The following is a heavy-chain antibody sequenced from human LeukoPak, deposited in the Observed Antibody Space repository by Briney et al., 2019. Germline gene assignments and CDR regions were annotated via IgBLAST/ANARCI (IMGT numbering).Heavy chain of an antibody. J-gene: IGHJ4*02. Sequence: SVKVSCKASGDTFSSYTISWVRQAPGQGLEWTGRIIPILGIANYAQKFQGRVTITADKSTSTAYMELSSLRSEDTAVYYCAIGITGTTDYWGQGTLVTVSS. CDR2: IIPILGIA. D-gene: IGHD1-14*01. CDR3: AIGITGTTDY. CDR1: GDTFSSYT. V-gene: IGHV1-69*02.